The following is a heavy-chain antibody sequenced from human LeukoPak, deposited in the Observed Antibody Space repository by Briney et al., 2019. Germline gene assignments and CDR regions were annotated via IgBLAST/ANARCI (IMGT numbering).Heavy chain of an antibody. V-gene: IGHV4-59*01. Sequence: SETLSLTCTVPDGSISGYYWSWIRQPPGEGLEWIGGLHYSGSTLYNPSLKSRVTISVDTSKNQFSLKLTSVTAADTAVYYCARGHDSAKIGGWGQGTLVTVSS. D-gene: IGHD3-3*01. CDR2: LHYSGST. CDR1: DGSISGYY. CDR3: ARGHDSAKIGG. J-gene: IGHJ4*02.